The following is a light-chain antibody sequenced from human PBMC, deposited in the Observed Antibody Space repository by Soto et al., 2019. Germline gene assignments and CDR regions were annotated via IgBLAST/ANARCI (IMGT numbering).Light chain of an antibody. V-gene: IGKV1-9*01. CDR1: PAIASF. J-gene: IGKJ1*01. CDR3: QQLNGSPWT. Sequence: IQLTQSPSSLSASVGDRVTITCRASPAIASFLAWYQQKPGTAPKLLIYGASTLQSGVPSRFSGSRSGTDYTLTIGSLQPEDFATYYCQQLNGSPWTFGQGTKVDIK. CDR2: GAS.